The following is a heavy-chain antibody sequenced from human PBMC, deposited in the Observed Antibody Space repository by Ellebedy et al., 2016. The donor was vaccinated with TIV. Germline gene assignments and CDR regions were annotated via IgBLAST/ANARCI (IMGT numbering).Heavy chain of an antibody. V-gene: IGHV3-23*01. Sequence: PGGSLRLSCAASGFTFSSYAMSWVRQAPGKGLEWVSAISGSGGSTYYADSVKGRFTISRDNSKNTLYLQMNSLRAEDTAVYYCAKDPQYYDSSGYYFVHLFDYWGQGTLVTVSS. CDR1: GFTFSSYA. J-gene: IGHJ4*02. CDR3: AKDPQYYDSSGYYFVHLFDY. CDR2: ISGSGGST. D-gene: IGHD3-22*01.